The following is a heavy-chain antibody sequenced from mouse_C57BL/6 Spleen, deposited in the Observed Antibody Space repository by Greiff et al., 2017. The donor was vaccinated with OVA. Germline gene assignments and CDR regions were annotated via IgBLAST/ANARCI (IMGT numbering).Heavy chain of an antibody. V-gene: IGHV1-55*01. J-gene: IGHJ1*03. D-gene: IGHD1-1*01. CDR3: ARSNYGSSYLWYFDV. Sequence: VQLQQPGAELVKPGASVKMSCKASGYTFTSYWITWVKQRPGQGLEWIGDIYPGSGSTNYNEKFKSKATLTVDTSSSTAYMQLSSLTSEDSAVYYCARSNYGSSYLWYFDVWGTGTTVTVSS. CDR1: GYTFTSYW. CDR2: IYPGSGST.